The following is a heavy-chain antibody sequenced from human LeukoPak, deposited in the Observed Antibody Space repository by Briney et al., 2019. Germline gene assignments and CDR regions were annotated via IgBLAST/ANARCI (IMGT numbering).Heavy chain of an antibody. CDR2: IYYSGST. Sequence: SETLSLTCTVSGGSISSYYWSWIRQPPGKGLEWIGYIYYSGSTNYNPSLKSRVTISVDTSKNQFSLKLSSVTAADTAVYYCARSYNWNHKGFDPWGQGTLVTVSS. J-gene: IGHJ5*02. D-gene: IGHD1-20*01. CDR1: GGSISSYY. CDR3: ARSYNWNHKGFDP. V-gene: IGHV4-59*08.